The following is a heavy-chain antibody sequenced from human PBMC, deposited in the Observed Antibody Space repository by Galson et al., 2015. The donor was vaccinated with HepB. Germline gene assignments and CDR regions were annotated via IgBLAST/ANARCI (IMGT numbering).Heavy chain of an antibody. D-gene: IGHD3-16*01. CDR2: ISSSGTSM. V-gene: IGHV3-21*01. Sequence: SLRLSCAASGFNFSTYSMHWVRQAPGQGLDWVSSISSSGTSMFYADSLKGRFTISRDNAKNSLYLQMNSLGAEDTAVYYCATGGFDIWGQGTVVTVSS. CDR1: GFNFSTYS. J-gene: IGHJ3*02. CDR3: ATGGFDI.